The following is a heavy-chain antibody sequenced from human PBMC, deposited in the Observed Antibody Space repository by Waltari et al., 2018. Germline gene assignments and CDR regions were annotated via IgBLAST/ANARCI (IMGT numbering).Heavy chain of an antibody. Sequence: EVQLVESGGGLIQPGGSLRVSCAASGFPVSGNIMRRVRQATGKGLEWVSIIYSGANTYYADSVKGRFTISRDYSKNTVFLQMSSLRAEDTAVYYCARLRGISSGWTGDFDLWGRGTLVTVSS. CDR2: IYSGANT. CDR3: ARLRGISSGWTGDFDL. D-gene: IGHD6-19*01. J-gene: IGHJ2*01. CDR1: GFPVSGNI. V-gene: IGHV3-53*01.